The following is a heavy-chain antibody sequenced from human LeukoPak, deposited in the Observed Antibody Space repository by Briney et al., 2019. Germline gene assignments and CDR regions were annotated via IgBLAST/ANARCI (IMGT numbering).Heavy chain of an antibody. V-gene: IGHV4-39*01. CDR3: APENYGVGGATSYWFDP. J-gene: IGHJ5*02. Sequence: SETLSLTCTVSGGSISSSSYYWGWIRQPPGKGLEWIGSIYYSGSTYYNPSLKSRVTISVDTSKNQFSLKLSSVTAADTAVYYCAPENYGVGGATSYWFDPWGQGTLVTVSS. CDR2: IYYSGST. D-gene: IGHD1-26*01. CDR1: GGSISSSSYY.